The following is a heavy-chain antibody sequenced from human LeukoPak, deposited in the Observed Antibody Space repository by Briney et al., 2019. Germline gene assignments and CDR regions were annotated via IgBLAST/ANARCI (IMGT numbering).Heavy chain of an antibody. CDR2: IYYSGTT. D-gene: IGHD3-22*01. CDR3: ARVTGYMIEDYFDY. J-gene: IGHJ4*02. V-gene: IGHV4-39*07. CDR1: GGSISSSTYY. Sequence: SETLSLTCTVSGGSISSSTYYWGWIRQPPGKGLEWIGTIYYSGTTYYNPPLKSRVTLSVDTSKNQFSLKLSSVTAADTAVYYCARVTGYMIEDYFDYWGQGTLVTVSS.